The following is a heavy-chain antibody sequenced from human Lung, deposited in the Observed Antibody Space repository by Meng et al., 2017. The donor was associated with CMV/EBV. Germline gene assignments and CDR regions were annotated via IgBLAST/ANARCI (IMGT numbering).Heavy chain of an antibody. CDR2: ISNDGSNE. Sequence: GGSLGLXCEASGFSFSIYGMHWVRQAPGKGLEWVALISNDGSNEYYADSVEGRFTISRDNSKNTLYLQMNSLRTEDTAVYYCATVISSYSSTWEYNLYYAYYGMDDWXQGTXVTVSS. CDR3: ATVISSYSSTWEYNLYYAYYGMDD. CDR1: GFSFSIYG. D-gene: IGHD6-13*01. V-gene: IGHV3-30-3*01. J-gene: IGHJ6*02.